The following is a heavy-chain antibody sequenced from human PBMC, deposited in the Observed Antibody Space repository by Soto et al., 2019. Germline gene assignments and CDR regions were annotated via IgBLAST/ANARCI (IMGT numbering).Heavy chain of an antibody. Sequence: EVQLVESGGGLVEPGGSLRLSCAASGFICSVYSMTWVRQAPGKGLEWVSYISAGSNTIYYRDSVKGRFTISRDNSKKARYLQMNSLRYEDTAGYYCARDSRVTGADDYWGQGTLVTVSS. CDR2: ISAGSNTI. D-gene: IGHD6-19*01. CDR1: GFICSVYS. V-gene: IGHV3-48*02. J-gene: IGHJ4*02. CDR3: ARDSRVTGADDY.